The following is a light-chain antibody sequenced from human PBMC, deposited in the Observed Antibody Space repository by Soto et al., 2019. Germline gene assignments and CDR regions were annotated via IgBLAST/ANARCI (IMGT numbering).Light chain of an antibody. V-gene: IGLV2-14*02. Sequence: SVLTQPASVSGSPGQSITISCTGTSSDVGSYNLVSWYQQRPGKAPKLMIYEVSKRPSGVPDRFSGSKSGNTASLTVSGLQAEDEADYYCSSYVGTNSYVFGTGTKVTVL. CDR3: SSYVGTNSYV. J-gene: IGLJ1*01. CDR2: EVS. CDR1: SSDVGSYNL.